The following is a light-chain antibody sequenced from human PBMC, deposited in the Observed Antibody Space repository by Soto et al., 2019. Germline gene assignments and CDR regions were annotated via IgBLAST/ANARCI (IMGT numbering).Light chain of an antibody. CDR3: QQYGSSVGYT. CDR1: QRVSSNY. V-gene: IGKV3-20*01. J-gene: IGKJ2*01. CDR2: GAS. Sequence: EIVLTQSPDTLSLSPGERATLSCRASQRVSSNYLAWYQQKPGQAPRLVIYGASSRATGVPDRFSGSGPGTDFTLTINRLEPEDFAVFYCQQYGSSVGYTFGQGTKLEIK.